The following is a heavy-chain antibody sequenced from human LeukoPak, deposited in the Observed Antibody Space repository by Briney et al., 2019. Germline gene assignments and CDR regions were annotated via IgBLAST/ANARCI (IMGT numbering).Heavy chain of an antibody. J-gene: IGHJ4*02. V-gene: IGHV1-46*03. CDR2: INPSGGST. CDR1: GYTFTSYY. CDR3: ARGATTVTTEFCY. Sequence: RASVKVSCKASGYTFTSYYMHWVRQAPGQGLEWMGIINPSGGSTNYAQKFQGRVTITRDTSTSTVYMELSSLRAEDTAGYYFARGATTVTTEFCYWGEGKLVTVSP. D-gene: IGHD4-11*01.